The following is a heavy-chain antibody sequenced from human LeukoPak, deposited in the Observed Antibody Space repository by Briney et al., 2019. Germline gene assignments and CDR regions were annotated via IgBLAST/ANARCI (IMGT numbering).Heavy chain of an antibody. CDR1: GYTLAELS. CDR2: FDPEDGET. J-gene: IGHJ4*02. Sequence: VASVKVSCKVSGYTLAELSMHWARQAPGKGLERMGGFDPEDGETIYAQKFQGRVTMTEDTSTDTAYMELSSLRSEDTAVYYCATVLGIVGAPFDYWGQGTLVTVSS. CDR3: ATVLGIVGAPFDY. V-gene: IGHV1-24*01. D-gene: IGHD1-26*01.